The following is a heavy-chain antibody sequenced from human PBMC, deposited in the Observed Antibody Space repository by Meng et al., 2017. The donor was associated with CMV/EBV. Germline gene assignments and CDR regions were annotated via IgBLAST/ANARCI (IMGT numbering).Heavy chain of an antibody. V-gene: IGHV5-51*01. Sequence: SGYSCTSYWIGWVRQMPGKGTEWMGIIYPGDADTRYSPSFQGQVTISADKSISTAYLQWSSLKASDTAMYYCARHQRRHYYYGMDVWGQGTTVTVSS. CDR2: IYPGDADT. CDR3: ARHQRRHYYYGMDV. J-gene: IGHJ6*02. CDR1: GYSCTSYW.